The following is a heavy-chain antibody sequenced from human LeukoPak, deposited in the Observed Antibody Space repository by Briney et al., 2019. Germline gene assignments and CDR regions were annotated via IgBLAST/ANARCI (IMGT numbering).Heavy chain of an antibody. CDR2: ILGSGGST. Sequence: PGGSLRLSCAASGFTFSNYAMSWVRQAPGKGLEWVSAILGSGGSTYYADSVKGRFTISRDNSKNTLYLQMNSLRAEDTAVYYCAKDGSYYDILTGYHYFDYWGQGTLVTVSS. V-gene: IGHV3-23*01. J-gene: IGHJ4*02. CDR3: AKDGSYYDILTGYHYFDY. CDR1: GFTFSNYA. D-gene: IGHD3-9*01.